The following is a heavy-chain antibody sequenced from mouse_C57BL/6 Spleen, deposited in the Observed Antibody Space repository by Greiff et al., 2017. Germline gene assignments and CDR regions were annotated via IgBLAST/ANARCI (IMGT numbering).Heavy chain of an antibody. Sequence: VQLQESGPELVKPGASVKISCKASGYAFSSSWMNWVKQRPGKGLEWIGRIYPGDGDTNYNGKFKGKATLTADKSSSTAYMQLSSLTSEDSAVYFCARQPRDYFDYWGQGTTLTVSS. J-gene: IGHJ2*01. V-gene: IGHV1-82*01. CDR3: ARQPRDYFDY. CDR2: IYPGDGDT. CDR1: GYAFSSSW.